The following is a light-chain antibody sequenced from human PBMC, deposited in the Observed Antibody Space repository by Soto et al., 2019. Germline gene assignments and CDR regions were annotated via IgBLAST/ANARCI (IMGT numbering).Light chain of an antibody. CDR2: GAS. CDR1: QTISSNY. J-gene: IGKJ3*01. Sequence: EIVLTQSPGTLSLSAGERATLSCRASQTISSNYLAWHQQKPGQAPRLLIFGASYRATGIPDRFSGSGSGTDFALTISRLEPEDFVVYYCQQYGRSPPEFTFGPGTKVDIK. CDR3: QQYGRSPPEFT. V-gene: IGKV3-20*01.